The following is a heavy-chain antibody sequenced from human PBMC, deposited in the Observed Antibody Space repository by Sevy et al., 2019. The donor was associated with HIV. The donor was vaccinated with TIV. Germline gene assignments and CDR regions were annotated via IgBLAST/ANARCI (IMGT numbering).Heavy chain of an antibody. V-gene: IGHV3-53*01. D-gene: IGHD3-10*01. CDR2: IYSGGST. J-gene: IGHJ6*02. CDR1: GFTVSSNY. Sequence: GGSLRLSCAASGFTVSSNYMSWVRQAPGKGLEWVSVIYSGGSTYYADSVKGRFTISRDNSKNTLYLQMNSLRAEDTAVYYCASPRGRSSTSGMDVWGQGTTVTVSS. CDR3: ASPRGRSSTSGMDV.